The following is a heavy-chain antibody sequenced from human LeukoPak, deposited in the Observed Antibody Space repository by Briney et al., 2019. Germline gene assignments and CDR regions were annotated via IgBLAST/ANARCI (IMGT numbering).Heavy chain of an antibody. D-gene: IGHD2-8*01. CDR3: AKSGLVDDYYYYIDV. CDR1: GFSFDDYA. V-gene: IGHV3-43D*03. Sequence: GGSLRLSCAASGFSFDDYAMHWVRQAPGKGLEWVSLITWDGGTTYYADSVKGRFTISRDNSNNSLYLQVNSLRVEDTALYYCAKSGLVDDYYYYIDVWGIGTTVTVSS. J-gene: IGHJ6*03. CDR2: ITWDGGTT.